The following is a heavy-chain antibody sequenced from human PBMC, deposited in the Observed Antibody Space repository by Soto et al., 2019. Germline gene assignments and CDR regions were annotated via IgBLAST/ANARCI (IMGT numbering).Heavy chain of an antibody. CDR2: IWYDGSNK. J-gene: IGHJ6*03. CDR3: VRFSVYIVVVPAAMSGYYMDV. D-gene: IGHD2-2*01. Sequence: GGSLRLSCAASGFTFSSYGMHWVRQAPGKGLEWVAVIWYDGSNKYYADSVKGRFTISRDNSKNTLYLQMNSLRAEDTAVYYCVRFSVYIVVVPAAMSGYYMDVWGKGTTVTVSS. V-gene: IGHV3-33*01. CDR1: GFTFSSYG.